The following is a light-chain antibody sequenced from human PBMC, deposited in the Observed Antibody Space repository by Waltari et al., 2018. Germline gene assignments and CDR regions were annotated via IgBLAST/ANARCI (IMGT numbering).Light chain of an antibody. CDR2: GAS. CDR1: QSITKKY. J-gene: IGKJ2*01. Sequence: VLTQSPGTLSLSPGERATLSCRASQSITKKYFAWYQQKPVQAPRLLIYGASSRAAGVPDRFSGSGSGTDFTLTISRLEPEDFAVYYCQQYGSSVMYTFGQGTKLEIK. CDR3: QQYGSSVMYT. V-gene: IGKV3-20*01.